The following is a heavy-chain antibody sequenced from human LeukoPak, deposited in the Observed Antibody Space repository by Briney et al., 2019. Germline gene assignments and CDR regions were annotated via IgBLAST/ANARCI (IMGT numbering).Heavy chain of an antibody. Sequence: GASVKVSCKASGYTFTSYYMHWVRQAPGQGLEWMGRINPNSGGTNYAQKFQGRVTMTRDTSISTAYMELSRLRSDDTAVYYCARAAWDTAMVTFDYWGQGTLATVSS. CDR1: GYTFTSYY. CDR2: INPNSGGT. D-gene: IGHD5-18*01. V-gene: IGHV1-2*06. J-gene: IGHJ4*02. CDR3: ARAAWDTAMVTFDY.